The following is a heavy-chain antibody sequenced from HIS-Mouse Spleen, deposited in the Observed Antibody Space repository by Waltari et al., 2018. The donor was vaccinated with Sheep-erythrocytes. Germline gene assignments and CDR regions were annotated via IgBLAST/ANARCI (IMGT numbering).Heavy chain of an antibody. V-gene: IGHV4-39*07. CDR2: IYYSGGT. J-gene: IGHJ4*02. D-gene: IGHD3-3*01. CDR1: GGSISSSSYY. CDR3: ARDEGTYYDFWSGYPPSYYFDY. Sequence: QLQLQESGPGLVKPSETLSLTCTVSGGSISSSSYYWGWIRQPPGKGLEWIGSIYYSGGTSYHPSLKSRVTISVDPSKNQFSLKLSSVTAADTAVYYCARDEGTYYDFWSGYPPSYYFDYWGQGTLVTVSS.